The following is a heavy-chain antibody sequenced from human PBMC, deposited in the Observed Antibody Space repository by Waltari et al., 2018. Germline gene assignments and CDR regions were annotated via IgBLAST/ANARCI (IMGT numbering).Heavy chain of an antibody. J-gene: IGHJ4*02. CDR3: ARGGGPRTVVALTFDL. Sequence: QVQLEQSGAEVKTPGPSVKVSCKASGYTSSNFAINWVRQAPGQGIEWMGWISPYNGKADYEQKLQGRVTMTTDTSTKTAYLELRSLRSDDTAVYYCARGGGPRTVVALTFDLWGQGTLVTVSS. CDR1: GYTSSNFA. V-gene: IGHV1-18*01. CDR2: ISPYNGKA. D-gene: IGHD3-22*01.